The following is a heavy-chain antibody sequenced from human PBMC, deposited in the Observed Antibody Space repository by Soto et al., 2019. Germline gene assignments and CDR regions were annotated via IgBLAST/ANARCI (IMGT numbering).Heavy chain of an antibody. CDR3: AKPLGLLRRAMAQGSDY. J-gene: IGHJ4*02. CDR2: IGTAGDP. V-gene: IGHV3-13*05. D-gene: IGHD5-18*01. CDR1: GFTFSSYD. Sequence: GGSLRLSCAASGFTFSSYDMHWVRQATGKGLEWVSAIGTAGDPYYPGSVKGRFTISRENAKNSLYLQMNSLRAGDTAVYYCAKPLGLLRRAMAQGSDYWGQGTLVTVSS.